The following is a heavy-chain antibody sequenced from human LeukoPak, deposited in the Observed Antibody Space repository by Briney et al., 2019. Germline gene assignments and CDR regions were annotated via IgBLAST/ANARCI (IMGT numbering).Heavy chain of an antibody. V-gene: IGHV1-69*13. Sequence: SVKVSCKASGGTFSSYAISWVRQAPGQGLEWMGGIIPIFGTANYAQKFQGRVTITADESTSTAYMELGSLRSEDTAVYYCARRLVVVAASILEGFDYWGQGTLATVSS. CDR3: ARRLVVVAASILEGFDY. CDR1: GGTFSSYA. J-gene: IGHJ4*02. D-gene: IGHD2-15*01. CDR2: IIPIFGTA.